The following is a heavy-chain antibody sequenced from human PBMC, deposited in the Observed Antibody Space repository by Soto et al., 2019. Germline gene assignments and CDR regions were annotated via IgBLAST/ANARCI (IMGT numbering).Heavy chain of an antibody. J-gene: IGHJ4*02. CDR1: GFTFSSYA. V-gene: IGHV3-23*01. CDR2: ISGSGGST. Sequence: AGGSLRLSCAASGFTFSSYAMSWVRQAPGKGLEWVSAISGSGGSTYYADSVKGRFTISRDNSKNTLYLQMNSLRAEDTAVYYCAKDPAIAAAGPRYFDYWGQGTLVTVSS. D-gene: IGHD6-13*01. CDR3: AKDPAIAAAGPRYFDY.